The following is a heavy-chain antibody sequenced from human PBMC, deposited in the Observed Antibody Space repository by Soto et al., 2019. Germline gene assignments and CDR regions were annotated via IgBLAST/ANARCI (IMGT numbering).Heavy chain of an antibody. CDR1: GFTFSSYG. CDR2: ISYDGSNK. CDR3: AKEVAGGSYPI. D-gene: IGHD3-16*02. V-gene: IGHV3-30*18. J-gene: IGHJ4*02. Sequence: GGSLRLSCAASGFTFSSYGMHWVRQAPGKGLEWVAVISYDGSNKYYADSVKGRFTISRDNSKNTLYLQMNSLRAEDTAVYYCAKEVAGGSYPIWGQGTLVTVSS.